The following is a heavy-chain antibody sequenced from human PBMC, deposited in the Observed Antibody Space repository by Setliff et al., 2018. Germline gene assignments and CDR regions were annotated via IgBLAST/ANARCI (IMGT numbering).Heavy chain of an antibody. J-gene: IGHJ3*02. CDR2: IHHSGST. CDR3: ARDNIGPDALDI. Sequence: SETLSLTCTVSGGSIGPHYWSWIRQPPGRALEWIGYIHHSGSTNYNPSLKSRVTLSMDTSRNHFSLNLTSLTAADTALYYCARDNIGPDALDIWGQGTMVTVSS. V-gene: IGHV4-59*11. CDR1: GGSIGPHY.